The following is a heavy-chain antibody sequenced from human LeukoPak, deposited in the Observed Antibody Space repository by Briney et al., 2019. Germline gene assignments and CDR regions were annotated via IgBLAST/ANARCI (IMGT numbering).Heavy chain of an antibody. J-gene: IGHJ4*02. Sequence: GGSLRLSCAASGFTFGAYAMHWVRRAPGKGLEWVAVIWSDGSAKYYADSVKGQFTISRDNSKNTLYLQMNSLRAEDTAIYYCAKPLSLTAGWHCDSWGQGTLVTVSS. D-gene: IGHD6-13*01. CDR3: AKPLSLTAGWHCDS. CDR1: GFTFGAYA. V-gene: IGHV3-33*06. CDR2: IWSDGSAK.